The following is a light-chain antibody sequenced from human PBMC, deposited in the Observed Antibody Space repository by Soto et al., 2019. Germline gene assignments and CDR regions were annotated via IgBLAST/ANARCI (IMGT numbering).Light chain of an antibody. J-gene: IGLJ3*02. CDR2: EVS. V-gene: IGLV2-14*01. Sequence: QSALTQPASVSGSPGQSITNSCTGTSSDVGGYNYVSWYQHPPGKAPKLIIYEVSNRPSWVSNRFSGSKSGNTASLTISGLQAEDEADYYCTSYTRRNTLLFGGGTKLTVL. CDR1: SSDVGGYNY. CDR3: TSYTRRNTLL.